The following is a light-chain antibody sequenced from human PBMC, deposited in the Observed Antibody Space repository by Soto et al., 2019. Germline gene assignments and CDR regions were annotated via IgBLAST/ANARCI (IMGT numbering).Light chain of an antibody. CDR1: QSVGRY. V-gene: IGKV3-15*01. CDR2: GAS. CDR3: QHYNYWPYT. Sequence: VLTQSPATLSLSPGDGATLSCRASQSVGRYLAWYQHKPGQAPRLLIYGASTRATGVPARFSGSGSGTDFTLTISSLQSEDFAVYYCQHYNYWPYTFGQGTKVEIK. J-gene: IGKJ2*01.